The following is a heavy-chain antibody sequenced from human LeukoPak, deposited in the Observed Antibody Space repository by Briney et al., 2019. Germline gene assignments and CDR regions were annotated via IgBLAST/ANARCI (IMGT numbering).Heavy chain of an antibody. Sequence: GGSLRLSCAVSGFTFSSYAMTWVRQAPGKGLEWVSAISASGGTHYADPVKGRFTISRDNSKNTLFLQMNNLRAEGTAVYYCGSPQYYDFWGGADYWGQGTLVTVSS. D-gene: IGHD3-3*01. CDR2: ISASGGT. V-gene: IGHV3-23*01. CDR1: GFTFSSYA. CDR3: GSPQYYDFWGGADY. J-gene: IGHJ4*02.